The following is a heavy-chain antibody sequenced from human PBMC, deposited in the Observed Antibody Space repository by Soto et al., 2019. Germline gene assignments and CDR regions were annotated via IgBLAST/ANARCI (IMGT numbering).Heavy chain of an antibody. CDR1: GFTFSSYA. CDR3: AREYLFDSRFDY. J-gene: IGHJ4*02. CDR2: ISYDGSNK. Sequence: GGSLRLSCAASGFTFSSYAMHWVRQAPGKGLEWVAVISYDGSNKYYADSVKGRFTISRDNSKNTLYLQMNSLRAEDTAVYYCAREYLFDSRFDYWGQGTLVTVSS. D-gene: IGHD3-9*01. V-gene: IGHV3-30-3*01.